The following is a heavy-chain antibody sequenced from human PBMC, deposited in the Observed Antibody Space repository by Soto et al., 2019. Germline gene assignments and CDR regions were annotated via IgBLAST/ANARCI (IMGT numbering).Heavy chain of an antibody. CDR2: IWYDGSNK. V-gene: IGHV3-33*01. CDR1: GFTFSSYG. CDR3: ARDPPENNWNPIYYYYYGMDV. J-gene: IGHJ6*02. Sequence: PGGSLRLSCAASGFTFSSYGMHWVRQAPGKGLEWVAVIWYDGSNKYYADSVKGRFTISRDNSKNTLYLQMNSLRAEDTAVYYCARDPPENNWNPIYYYYYGMDVWGQGTTVTVSS. D-gene: IGHD1-20*01.